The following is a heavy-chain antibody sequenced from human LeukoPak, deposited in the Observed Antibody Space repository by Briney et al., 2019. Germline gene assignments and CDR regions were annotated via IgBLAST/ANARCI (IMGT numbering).Heavy chain of an antibody. D-gene: IGHD1-26*01. CDR3: AKFCRGSYPFDY. CDR1: GLTFSSYA. Sequence: HSGGSLRLSCAASGLTFSSYAMSWVRQAPGKGLEWVSAISGSGGSTYYADSVKGRFTISRDNSKNTLYLQMNSLRAEDTAVYYCAKFCRGSYPFDYWGQGTLVTVSS. J-gene: IGHJ4*02. CDR2: ISGSGGST. V-gene: IGHV3-23*01.